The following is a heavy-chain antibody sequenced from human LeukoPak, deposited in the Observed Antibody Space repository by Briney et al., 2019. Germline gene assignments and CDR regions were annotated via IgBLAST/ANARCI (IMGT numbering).Heavy chain of an antibody. J-gene: IGHJ3*02. CDR1: GGSISSYS. CDR3: ARPASSGDDAFDI. Sequence: SETLSLTCTVSGGSISSYSWSWIRQPPGKGLEWIGYIYYTGSTNYNPSLKSRVTISIDTSKKQFSLKLSSVTAADTAVYYCARPASSGDDAFDIWGQGTMVTVSS. D-gene: IGHD3-10*01. CDR2: IYYTGST. V-gene: IGHV4-59*01.